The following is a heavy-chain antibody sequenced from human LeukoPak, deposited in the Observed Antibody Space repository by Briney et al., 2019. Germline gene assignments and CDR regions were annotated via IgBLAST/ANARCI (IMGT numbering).Heavy chain of an antibody. CDR1: GFSLSTSGMR. V-gene: IGHV2-70*04. D-gene: IGHD1-26*01. CDR3: ARLNSGTYLDY. CDR2: IDWDDDK. J-gene: IGHJ4*02. Sequence: SGPTLVNPTQTLTLTCTFSGFSLSTSGMRVSWICQPPGKALEWLARIDWDDDKFYSTSLKTRLTISKDTSKNQVVLTMTNMDPVDTATYYCARLNSGTYLDYWGQGTLVTVSS.